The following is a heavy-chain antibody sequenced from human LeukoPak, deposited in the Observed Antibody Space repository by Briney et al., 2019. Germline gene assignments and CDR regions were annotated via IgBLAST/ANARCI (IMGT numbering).Heavy chain of an antibody. CDR2: IKEDGSER. J-gene: IGHJ4*02. D-gene: IGHD1-1*01. Sequence: EWVANIKEDGSERNYVDSVKGRFTISRDNAKNSLFMQMNSLRAEDTALYYCTRDGLNLNDFDYWGQGTLVTVSS. CDR3: TRDGLNLNDFDY. V-gene: IGHV3-7*01.